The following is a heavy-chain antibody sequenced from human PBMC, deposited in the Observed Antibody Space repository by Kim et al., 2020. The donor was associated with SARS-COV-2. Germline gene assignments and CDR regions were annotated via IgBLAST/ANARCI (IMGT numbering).Heavy chain of an antibody. CDR1: GFTFSSFA. J-gene: IGHJ4*02. CDR3: AKDVRYTNSWSRDY. V-gene: IGHV3-23*01. D-gene: IGHD6-13*01. CDR2: ISGSGGST. Sequence: GGSLRLSCAASGFTFSSFAMSWVRQTPGKGLEWVSTISGSGGSTYYADSVKARFNISRDNSKNTLYLQMNSLRAEDTAPYYCAKDVRYTNSWSRDYWGQG.